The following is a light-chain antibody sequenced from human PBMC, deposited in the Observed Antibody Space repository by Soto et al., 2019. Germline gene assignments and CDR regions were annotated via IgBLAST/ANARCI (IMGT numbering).Light chain of an antibody. Sequence: EIVMTQSPGTLSLSPGERATLSCGASQSVRSSDLAWYQQKPGQAPRLLIYGASSRATGIPDRFSGSGSGTDFTLTISRLEPEDFAVYYCQQYGSSPWTFGQGTKVEIK. CDR2: GAS. J-gene: IGKJ1*01. CDR1: QSVRSSD. V-gene: IGKV3-20*01. CDR3: QQYGSSPWT.